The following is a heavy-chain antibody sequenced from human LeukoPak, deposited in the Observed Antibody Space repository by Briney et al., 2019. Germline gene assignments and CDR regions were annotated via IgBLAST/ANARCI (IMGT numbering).Heavy chain of an antibody. CDR1: GYTFTGYY. CDR3: ARDLGHPKRMHV. V-gene: IGHV1-2*02. CDR2: INPNSGGT. J-gene: IGHJ6*03. D-gene: IGHD3-16*01. Sequence: ASVKVSCKASGYTFTGYYMHWVRQAPGQGLEWMGWINPNSGGTNYAQEFQGRVTMTRDTSISTAYMELSRLRSDDTAVYYCARDLGHPKRMHVWGKGTTVTVSS.